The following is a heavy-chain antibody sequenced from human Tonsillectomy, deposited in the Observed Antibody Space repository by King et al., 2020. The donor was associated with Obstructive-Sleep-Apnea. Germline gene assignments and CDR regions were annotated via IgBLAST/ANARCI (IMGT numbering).Heavy chain of an antibody. D-gene: IGHD3-16*01. CDR2: MYHSGST. Sequence: QLQESGPRLVKPSETLSLTCSVSGYSISSGYFWGWIRQPPGRGLEWLGSMYHSGSTHYNPSLKSRVTISVDKAKNQFSLKLNSVTAADTAMYYCARDSGPVSFDIWGQGTMVTVSS. CDR1: GYSISSGYF. V-gene: IGHV4-38-2*02. J-gene: IGHJ3*02. CDR3: ARDSGPVSFDI.